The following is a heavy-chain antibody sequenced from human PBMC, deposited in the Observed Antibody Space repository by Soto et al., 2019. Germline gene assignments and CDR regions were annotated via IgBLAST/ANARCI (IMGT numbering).Heavy chain of an antibody. CDR2: TDYRSKWFK. CDR3: ARVAPNSSGGTAFDS. CDR1: GDSVSSNSSG. J-gene: IGHJ4*01. D-gene: IGHD5-18*01. V-gene: IGHV6-1*01. Sequence: SQTLTLTCPISGDSVSSNSSGWIWIRQSPSRGLEWLGRTDYRSKWFKDYAVSVKGRISINPDTSKNQWSLQLSSVTPEDTAVYYCARVAPNSSGGTAFDSWFHGTLGTVSS.